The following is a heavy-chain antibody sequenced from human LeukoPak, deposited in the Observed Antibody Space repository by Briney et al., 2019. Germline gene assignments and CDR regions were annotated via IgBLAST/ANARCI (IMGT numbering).Heavy chain of an antibody. D-gene: IGHD2-8*01. CDR3: ARDLGYCTNGVCHTRFDY. CDR1: GFTFTSYS. Sequence: GGSLRLSCAASGFTFTSYSMNWVRQAPGKGLGWVSTISGGGGSTYYADSVKGRFTISRDNSKNTLYLQVNSLRAEDTAVYYCARDLGYCTNGVCHTRFDYWGQGTLVAVSS. CDR2: ISGGGGST. J-gene: IGHJ4*02. V-gene: IGHV3-23*01.